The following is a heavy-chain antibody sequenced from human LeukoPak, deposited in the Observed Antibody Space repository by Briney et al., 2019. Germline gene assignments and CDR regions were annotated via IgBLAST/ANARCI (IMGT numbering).Heavy chain of an antibody. CDR1: GFTFSDYY. CDR3: ARDRRTYYYDSSGF. D-gene: IGHD3-22*01. J-gene: IGHJ4*02. CDR2: ISSSGSTI. V-gene: IGHV3-11*04. Sequence: GXXLRLSCAASGFTFSDYYMSWVRQAPGKGLEWVSYISSSGSTIYYADSVKGRFTISRDKGKNSLYLQMNSLRAEDTAVYYCARDRRTYYYDSSGFWGQGTLVTVSS.